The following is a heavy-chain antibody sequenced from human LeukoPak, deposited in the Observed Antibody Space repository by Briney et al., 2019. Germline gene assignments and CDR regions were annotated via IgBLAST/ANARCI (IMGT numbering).Heavy chain of an antibody. V-gene: IGHV3-15*01. CDR1: GFTFSNAW. Sequence: GGSLRLSCAASGFTFSNAWMSWVRQAPGKGLEWVGRIKSKTDGGTTDYAAPVKGRFTISRDDSKNTLYLQMNSLKTEDTAVYYCTTARRRTEAFDIWGQGTMVTVSS. J-gene: IGHJ3*02. CDR3: TTARRRTEAFDI. CDR2: IKSKTDGGTT.